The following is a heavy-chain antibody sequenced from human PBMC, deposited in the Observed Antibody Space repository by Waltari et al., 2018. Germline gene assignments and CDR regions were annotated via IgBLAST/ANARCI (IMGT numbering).Heavy chain of an antibody. J-gene: IGHJ4*02. CDR3: ATLSGDLDY. CDR1: GGTFSSYA. V-gene: IGHV1-24*01. Sequence: QVQLVQSGAEVKKPGSSVKVSCKASGGTFSSYAISWVRQAPGQGLEWMGGFDPEDGETIYEQKFQGRVTMTEDTSTDTAYMELSSLRSEDTAVYYCATLSGDLDYWGQGTLVTVSS. CDR2: FDPEDGET. D-gene: IGHD1-26*01.